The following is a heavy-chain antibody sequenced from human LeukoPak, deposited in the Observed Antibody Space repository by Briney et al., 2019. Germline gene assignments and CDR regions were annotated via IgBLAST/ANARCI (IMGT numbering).Heavy chain of an antibody. CDR2: IYHSGSS. CDR1: GGSISSAGYY. V-gene: IGHV4-30-2*01. Sequence: SETLSLTCAVSGGSISSAGYYWSWIRQPPGKGLEWIGYIYHSGSSYYNPSLKSRVTISVDRSKNQFSLKLSSLTAADTAVYYCARVGVGSLSMARGIIEETEYFQHWGQGTLVTVSS. J-gene: IGHJ1*01. CDR3: ARVGVGSLSMARGIIEETEYFQH. D-gene: IGHD3-10*01.